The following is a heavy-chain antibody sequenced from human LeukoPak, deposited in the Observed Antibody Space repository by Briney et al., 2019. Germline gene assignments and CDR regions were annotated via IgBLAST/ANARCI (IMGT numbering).Heavy chain of an antibody. D-gene: IGHD5-12*01. CDR1: GFTFSSYG. CDR3: AYTSGYDFSSYYYYYMDV. CDR2: IWYDGSNK. V-gene: IGHV3-33*03. J-gene: IGHJ6*03. Sequence: PGGSLRLSCAASGFTFSSYGMHWVRQAPGKGLEWVAVIWYDGSNKYYADPVKGRFTISRDNAKNSLYLQMNSLSAEDTAVYYCAYTSGYDFSSYYYYYMDVWGKGTTVTVSS.